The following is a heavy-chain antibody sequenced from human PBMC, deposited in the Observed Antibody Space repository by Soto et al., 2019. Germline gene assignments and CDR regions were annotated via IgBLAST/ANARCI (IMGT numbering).Heavy chain of an antibody. V-gene: IGHV1-69*02. CDR3: ASGSYYYYGMDV. Sequence: SVKVSCKASGGTFSSYTISWVRQAPGQGLEWMGRIIPILGIANYAQKFQGRVAITADKSTSTAYMELSSLRSEDTAVYYCASGSYYYYGMDVWGQGTTVTVSS. CDR2: IIPILGIA. J-gene: IGHJ6*02. CDR1: GGTFSSYT. D-gene: IGHD1-26*01.